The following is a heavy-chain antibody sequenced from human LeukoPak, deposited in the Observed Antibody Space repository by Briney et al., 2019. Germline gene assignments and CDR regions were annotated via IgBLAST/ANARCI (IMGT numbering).Heavy chain of an antibody. CDR2: INRNSGDA. J-gene: IGHJ4*02. Sequence: GASVKVSCKASGYTFTGYHIHWVRQAPGQGLEWMGWINRNSGDANYAQKFQGRVTMTRDTSISTAYMELSRLRSDDTAVYYCARDGGQVGATGPFDYWGQGTLVTVSS. V-gene: IGHV1-2*02. CDR1: GYTFTGYH. CDR3: ARDGGQVGATGPFDY. D-gene: IGHD1-26*01.